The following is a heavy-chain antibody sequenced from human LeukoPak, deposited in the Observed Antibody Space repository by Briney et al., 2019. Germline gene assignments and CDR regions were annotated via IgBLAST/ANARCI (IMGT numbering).Heavy chain of an antibody. Sequence: GGSLRLSCAASGFTFSSYAMSWVRQAPGKGLEWVSAISGSGGSTYYADSVKGRFTISRDNSKNTLYLQMNSLRAEDTAVYYCARAGYCTNGVCSFDAFDIWGQGTMVTVSS. CDR1: GFTFSSYA. CDR3: ARAGYCTNGVCSFDAFDI. CDR2: ISGSGGST. J-gene: IGHJ3*02. D-gene: IGHD2-8*01. V-gene: IGHV3-23*01.